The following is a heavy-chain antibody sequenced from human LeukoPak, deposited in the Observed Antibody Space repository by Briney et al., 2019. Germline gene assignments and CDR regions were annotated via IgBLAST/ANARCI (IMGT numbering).Heavy chain of an antibody. D-gene: IGHD5-24*01. CDR2: IKQDGSET. Sequence: GGSLRLSCAASGFTFSNYWMNWVRQVPGKGLECLANIKQDGSETYYADSVKGRFTISRDNAKNSLYLQMNSLRAEDTAVYYCARETPRRGETRDGYRWGQGTLATVSS. CDR3: ARETPRRGETRDGYR. CDR1: GFTFSNYW. V-gene: IGHV3-7*01. J-gene: IGHJ4*02.